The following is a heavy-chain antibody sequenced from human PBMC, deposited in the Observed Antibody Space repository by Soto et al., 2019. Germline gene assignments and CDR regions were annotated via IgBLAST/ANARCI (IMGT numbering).Heavy chain of an antibody. CDR3: AKDSGQWLVRWYFDL. V-gene: IGHV3-23*01. CDR1: GDTFSSNA. D-gene: IGHD6-19*01. CDR2: ISGSGGST. Sequence: PGGSLRLSCAASGDTFSSNAMSWIRQAPGKGLEWVSAISGSGGSTYYADSVKGRFTISRDNSKNTLYLQMNSLRAEDTAVYYCAKDSGQWLVRWYFDLWGRGTLVTVSS. J-gene: IGHJ2*01.